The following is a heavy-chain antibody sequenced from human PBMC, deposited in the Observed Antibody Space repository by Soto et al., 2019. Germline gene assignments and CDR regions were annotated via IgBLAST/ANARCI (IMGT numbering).Heavy chain of an antibody. D-gene: IGHD3-22*01. Sequence: EVQLLESGGGLVQPGGSLRLSCAASGFTFSSYAMSWVRQAPGKGLEWASAISGSGGSTYYADSVKGRFTISRDNSKNTLYLQMNSLRAEDTAVYYCAKGKDYYDSSGYYYYYYGMDVWGQGTTVTVSS. CDR1: GFTFSSYA. J-gene: IGHJ6*02. V-gene: IGHV3-23*01. CDR3: AKGKDYYDSSGYYYYYYGMDV. CDR2: ISGSGGST.